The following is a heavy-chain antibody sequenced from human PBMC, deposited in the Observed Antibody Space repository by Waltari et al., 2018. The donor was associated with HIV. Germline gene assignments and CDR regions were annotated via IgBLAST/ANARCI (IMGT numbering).Heavy chain of an antibody. V-gene: IGHV1-18*01. D-gene: IGHD3-16*01. CDR3: ARVQLIMVTFGGDFAPQFFEY. J-gene: IGHJ4*02. Sequence: QVQLVQSGDEVKKPGASVKVSCKTSGYTFTNYGITWVRQAPGQGLAWMGWISAYNGNINVAQRLQGRVTMTTDTSTSTAYMELRSLRSDDTAVFYCARVQLIMVTFGGDFAPQFFEYWGQGTLVTVSS. CDR2: ISAYNGNI. CDR1: GYTFTNYG.